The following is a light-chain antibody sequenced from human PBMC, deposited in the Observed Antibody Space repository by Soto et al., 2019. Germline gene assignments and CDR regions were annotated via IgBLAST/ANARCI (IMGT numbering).Light chain of an antibody. V-gene: IGLV2-14*01. Sequence: QSALTQPASVSGSPGQSITISCTGTSSDVGGYNYVSWYQQHPGKAPKLMIYEVSDRPSGVSNRFSGSKSGNTASLTISGLQAEDEADYYCSSYTSGTTWVFGGGTQLIVL. J-gene: IGLJ3*02. CDR2: EVS. CDR1: SSDVGGYNY. CDR3: SSYTSGTTWV.